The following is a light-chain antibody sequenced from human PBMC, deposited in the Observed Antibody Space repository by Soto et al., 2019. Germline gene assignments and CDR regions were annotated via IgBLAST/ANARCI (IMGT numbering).Light chain of an antibody. CDR3: GSYAGSNYMV. Sequence: QSALTQPPSASGSPGQSVTISCTGTGSDISGHHYVSWYQQHPGKAPKLIIYEVSQWPSGVPDRFSGSKSGNTASLTVSGLQAEDEAEYYCGSYAGSNYMVFGSGTKVTVL. CDR2: EVS. CDR1: GSDISGHHY. V-gene: IGLV2-8*01. J-gene: IGLJ1*01.